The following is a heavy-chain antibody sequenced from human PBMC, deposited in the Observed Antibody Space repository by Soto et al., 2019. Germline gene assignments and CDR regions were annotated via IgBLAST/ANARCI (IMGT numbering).Heavy chain of an antibody. V-gene: IGHV1-18*01. CDR1: GYTFTSYG. Sequence: ASVKVSCKGSGYTFTSYGISWVRQAPGQGLEWMGWISAYNGNTNYAQKLQGRVTMTTDTSTSTAYMELRSLRSDDTAVYYCARGFSSVAAAGEYFQHWGQGTLVTVSS. D-gene: IGHD2-15*01. J-gene: IGHJ1*01. CDR3: ARGFSSVAAAGEYFQH. CDR2: ISAYNGNT.